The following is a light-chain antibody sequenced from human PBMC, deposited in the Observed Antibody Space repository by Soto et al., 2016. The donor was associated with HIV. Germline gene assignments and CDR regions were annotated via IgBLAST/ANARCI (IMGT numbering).Light chain of an antibody. V-gene: IGLV3-25*03. Sequence: SYELTQPPSVSVSPGQTARITCSGDALPKQYAYWYQQKPGQAPVLVIYKDSERPSGIPERVSGSSSGTTVTLTISGVQAEDEADYYCQSTDSSNTYVVFGGGTKLTVL. J-gene: IGLJ2*01. CDR1: ALPKQY. CDR2: KDS. CDR3: QSTDSSNTYVV.